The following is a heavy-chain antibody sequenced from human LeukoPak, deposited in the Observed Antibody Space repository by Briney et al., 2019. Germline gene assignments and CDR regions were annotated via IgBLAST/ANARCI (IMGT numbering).Heavy chain of an antibody. CDR3: ARTMAGTRWFDP. Sequence: PSETLSLTCTVSGGSISSYYWSWIRQPPGKGLEWIGYIYYSGSTNYNPSLKSRVTISVDTSKNQSSLKLSSVTAADTAVYYCARTMAGTRWFDPWGQGTLVTVSS. CDR1: GGSISSYY. V-gene: IGHV4-59*08. D-gene: IGHD6-19*01. J-gene: IGHJ5*02. CDR2: IYYSGST.